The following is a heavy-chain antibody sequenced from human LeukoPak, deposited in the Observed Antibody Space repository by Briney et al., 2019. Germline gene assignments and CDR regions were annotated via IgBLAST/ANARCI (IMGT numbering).Heavy chain of an antibody. CDR3: ATRVYYYGSGSYHFDY. J-gene: IGHJ4*02. Sequence: ASVKVSCKVSGYTLTELSIHWVRQAPGKGLEGRGGFDTEDGETIYAQKFQGRVTMTEDTSTDTAYMELSSLRSEDTAVYYCATRVYYYGSGSYHFDYWGQGTLVTVSS. CDR1: GYTLTELS. D-gene: IGHD3-10*01. CDR2: FDTEDGET. V-gene: IGHV1-24*01.